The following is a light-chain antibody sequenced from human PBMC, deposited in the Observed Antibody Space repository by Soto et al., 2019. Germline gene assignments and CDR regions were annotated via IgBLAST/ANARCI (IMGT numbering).Light chain of an antibody. J-gene: IGLJ1*01. CDR2: SNN. V-gene: IGLV1-47*02. CDR3: VSWDDSLSGLV. CDR1: SANIGNNY. Sequence: QSVLTQPPSASGTPGQRVTISWSGRSANIGNNYVCWYQQLPGTAPKLLIYSNNQRPSGVPDRFSGSKSGTSASLAISGLRSEDEADYYCVSWDDSLSGLVFGTGTKLTDL.